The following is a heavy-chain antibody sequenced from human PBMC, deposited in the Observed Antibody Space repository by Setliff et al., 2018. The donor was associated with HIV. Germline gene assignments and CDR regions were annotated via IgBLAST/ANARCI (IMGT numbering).Heavy chain of an antibody. CDR2: IITLFGEA. V-gene: IGHV1-69*13. CDR1: RGTFRNSA. J-gene: IGHJ4*02. D-gene: IGHD3-16*01. CDR3: ARQPYYEEDGTNLPSEWRVLG. Sequence: SAVKVSCKASRGTFRNSAINWVRQAPGQGLVWMGGIITLFGEANYAQKFQGRVTITADESTSTAYMELNSLRSDDAAVYYCARQPYYEEDGTNLPSEWRVLGWGQGTLVTVSS.